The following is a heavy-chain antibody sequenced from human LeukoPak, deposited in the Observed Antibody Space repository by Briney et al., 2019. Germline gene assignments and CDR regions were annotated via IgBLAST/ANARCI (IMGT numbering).Heavy chain of an antibody. CDR2: INHSGST. CDR3: ARGPYYYN. CDR1: GGSFSGYY. Sequence: SETLSLTCAVYGGSFSGYYWSWIRQPPGKGLEWIGEINHSGSTNYNPSLKSRVTISVDTSKNQFSLKLSSVTAADTAVYYCARGPYYYNWGQGTLVTVSS. D-gene: IGHD2/OR15-2a*01. J-gene: IGHJ4*02. V-gene: IGHV4-34*01.